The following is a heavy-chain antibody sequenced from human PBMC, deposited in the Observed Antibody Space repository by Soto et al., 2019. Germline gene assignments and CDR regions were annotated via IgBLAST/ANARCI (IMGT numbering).Heavy chain of an antibody. CDR2: ISGSGGTT. J-gene: IGHJ4*02. V-gene: IGHV3-23*01. CDR3: AKVRSTTIFDVVSLFDY. CDR1: GFTFSSNA. D-gene: IGHD3-3*01. Sequence: EVQLLESGGGLVQPGGSLRPSWAASGFTFSSNAMSGVRQAPGKGLESSPTISGSGGTTYYADSVKGRFTISRDNSKNTLYLQMNSLRAEDTAVYYCAKVRSTTIFDVVSLFDYWGQGTLVTVSS.